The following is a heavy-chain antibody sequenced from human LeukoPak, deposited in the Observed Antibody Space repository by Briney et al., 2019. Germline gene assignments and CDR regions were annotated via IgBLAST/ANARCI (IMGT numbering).Heavy chain of an antibody. CDR1: GFTFSSYS. Sequence: GGSLRLSCAASGFTFSSYSMNWVRQAPGKGLEWVSSISSSSSYIYYADSVKGRFTISRDNAKNSLYLQMNSLRAEDTAVYYCARVGASDAFDIWGQGQWSPSLQ. D-gene: IGHD4/OR15-4a*01. CDR2: ISSSSSYI. J-gene: IGHJ3*02. V-gene: IGHV3-21*01. CDR3: ARVGASDAFDI.